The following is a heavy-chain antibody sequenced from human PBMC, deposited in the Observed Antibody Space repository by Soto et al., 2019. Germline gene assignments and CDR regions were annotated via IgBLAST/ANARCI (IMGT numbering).Heavy chain of an antibody. CDR2: INHSGST. V-gene: IGHV4-34*01. CDR3: ARMCGITIFGVVTYYYYGMDV. J-gene: IGHJ6*02. Sequence: SETLSLTCAVYGGSFSGYYWSWIRQPPGKGLEWIGEINHSGSTNYNPSLKSRVTISVDTSKNQFSLKLSSVTAADTAVYYCARMCGITIFGVVTYYYYGMDVWGQGTTVTVSS. CDR1: GGSFSGYY. D-gene: IGHD3-3*01.